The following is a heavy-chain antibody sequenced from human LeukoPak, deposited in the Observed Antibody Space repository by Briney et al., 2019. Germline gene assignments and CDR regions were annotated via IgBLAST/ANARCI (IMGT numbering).Heavy chain of an antibody. Sequence: SVKVSCKASGGTFSSYAISWVRQAPGQGLEWMGGIIPIFGTANYAQKFQVSVTITADESTSTVYMELSSLRSEDTAVYYCARDTRDRHTYGSYYGSYSMDVWGKGATVTISS. V-gene: IGHV1-69*13. D-gene: IGHD3-10*01. CDR1: GGTFSSYA. CDR2: IIPIFGTA. CDR3: ARDTRDRHTYGSYYGSYSMDV. J-gene: IGHJ6*03.